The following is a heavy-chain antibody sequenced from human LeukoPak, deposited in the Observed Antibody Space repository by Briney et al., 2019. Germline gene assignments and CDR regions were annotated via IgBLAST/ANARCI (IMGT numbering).Heavy chain of an antibody. J-gene: IGHJ4*02. D-gene: IGHD5-12*01. CDR1: GYSFTSYW. Sequence: GESLKISCKGSGYSFTSYWIGWVRQMPGKGLEWMGIIYPGDSDTRYSSSFQGQVTISADKSISTAYLQWSSLKASDTAMYYCARLGSGYSGYEEPFDYWGQGTLVTVSS. CDR2: IYPGDSDT. CDR3: ARLGSGYSGYEEPFDY. V-gene: IGHV5-51*01.